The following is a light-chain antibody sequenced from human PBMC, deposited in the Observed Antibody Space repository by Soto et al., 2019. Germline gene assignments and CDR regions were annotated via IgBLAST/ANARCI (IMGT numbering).Light chain of an antibody. CDR2: GAS. CDR3: QQYNNWPIT. CDR1: QIILSN. V-gene: IGKV3-15*01. Sequence: EIVMTRSPATLSVSPLEIVTLSCMASQIILSNLAWYQQKPGQAPRPLIYGASTRATGIPARFSGSGSGTEFTLTISSLQSEDFAVYYCQQYNNWPITFGQGTRLEIK. J-gene: IGKJ5*01.